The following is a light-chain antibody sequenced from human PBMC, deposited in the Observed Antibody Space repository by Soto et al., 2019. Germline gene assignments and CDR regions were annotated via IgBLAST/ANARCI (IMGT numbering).Light chain of an antibody. Sequence: EIVLTQSPGTLSLSPGERAILSCRASQSVNSNYLAWYRRKPGQAPRLLIYGASNRATDIPYRFSASGSGTDFTLTITRLEPEDFAVYYCQQYDSSPPTFGQGTKVEIK. J-gene: IGKJ1*01. CDR3: QQYDSSPPT. V-gene: IGKV3-20*01. CDR1: QSVNSNY. CDR2: GAS.